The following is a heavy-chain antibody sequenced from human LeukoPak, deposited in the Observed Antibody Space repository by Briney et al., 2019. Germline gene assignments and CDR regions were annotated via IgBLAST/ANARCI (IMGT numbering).Heavy chain of an antibody. CDR1: GFTFSSYG. CDR3: AKDSSMVVDY. J-gene: IGHJ4*02. Sequence: GGSLRLSCAASGFTFSSYGMHWVRQAPGKGLEWVSGISPGGGPTYYADSVKGRFTISRDDSKNTLYLQMNSLRAEDTAVYYCAKDSSMVVDYWGQGTLVTVSS. V-gene: IGHV3-NL1*01. CDR2: ISPGGGPT. D-gene: IGHD3-10*01.